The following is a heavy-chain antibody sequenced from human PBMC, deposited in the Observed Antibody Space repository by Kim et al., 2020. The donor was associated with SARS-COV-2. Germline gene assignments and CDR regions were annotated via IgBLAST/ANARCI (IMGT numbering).Heavy chain of an antibody. V-gene: IGHV3-30*18. CDR2: ISYDGSNK. Sequence: GGSLRLSCAASGFTFSSYGMHWVRQAPGKGLEWVAVISYDGSNKYYADSVKGRFTISRDNSKNTLYLQMNSLRAEDTAVYYCAKDRIAAAGTSVFDYWGQGTLVTVSS. CDR1: GFTFSSYG. D-gene: IGHD6-13*01. J-gene: IGHJ4*02. CDR3: AKDRIAAAGTSVFDY.